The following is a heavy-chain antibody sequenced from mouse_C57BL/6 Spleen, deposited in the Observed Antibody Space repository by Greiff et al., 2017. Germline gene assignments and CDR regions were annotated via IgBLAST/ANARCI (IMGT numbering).Heavy chain of an antibody. CDR3: ARERIYYGKGDYAMDY. D-gene: IGHD2-1*01. Sequence: QVQLQQSGPELVKPGASVKISCKASGYAFSSSWMNWVKQRPGKGLEWIGRIYPGDGDTNYNGKSKGKATLTADKSSSTAYMQLSRLTSEDSAVYFCARERIYYGKGDYAMDYWGQGTSVTVSS. J-gene: IGHJ4*01. CDR1: GYAFSSSW. CDR2: IYPGDGDT. V-gene: IGHV1-82*01.